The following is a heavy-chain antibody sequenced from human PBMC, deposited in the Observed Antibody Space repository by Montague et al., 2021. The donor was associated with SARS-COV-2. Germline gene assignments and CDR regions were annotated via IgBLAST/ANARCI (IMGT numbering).Heavy chain of an antibody. J-gene: IGHJ6*02. D-gene: IGHD2-21*02. Sequence: SETLSLTCTVPGGSISSSYWSWIRQPPGKGLEWIGYIYHSGNTNYNPSLKSRVTISIDTSMNQFSLSLSSMTAADTAVYFCARDLLPPRTAIKTNFFGLDVWGQGTTVIVSS. V-gene: IGHV4-59*01. CDR1: GGSISSSY. CDR3: ARDLLPPRTAIKTNFFGLDV. CDR2: IYHSGNT.